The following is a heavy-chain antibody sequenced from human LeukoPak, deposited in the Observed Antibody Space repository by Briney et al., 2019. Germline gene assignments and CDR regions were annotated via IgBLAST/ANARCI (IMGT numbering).Heavy chain of an antibody. J-gene: IGHJ4*02. Sequence: SGTLSLTCAVSGGSILTTNWWSWVRQPPGKGLEWIGEVHLSGASNYNPSLKSRVSMSIDKSRNQLSLELTSVTAADTAIYYCARESGAFSPFGFWGQGTLVTVSS. CDR3: ARESGAFSPFGF. D-gene: IGHD1-26*01. CDR1: GGSILTTNW. CDR2: VHLSGAS. V-gene: IGHV4-4*02.